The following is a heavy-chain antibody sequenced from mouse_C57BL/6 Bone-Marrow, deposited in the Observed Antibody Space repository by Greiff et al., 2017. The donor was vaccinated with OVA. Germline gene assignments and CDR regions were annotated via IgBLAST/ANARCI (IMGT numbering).Heavy chain of an antibody. D-gene: IGHD1-1*01. CDR2: ISYDGSN. CDR1: GYSITSGYY. CDR3: ARDHYYGSTN. J-gene: IGHJ2*01. Sequence: VQLKESGPGLVKPSQSLSLTCSVTGYSITSGYYWNWIRQFPGNKLEWMGYISYDGSNNYNPSLKNRISITRDTSKNQFFLKLNSVTTEDTATYYCARDHYYGSTNWGQGTTLTVSS. V-gene: IGHV3-6*01.